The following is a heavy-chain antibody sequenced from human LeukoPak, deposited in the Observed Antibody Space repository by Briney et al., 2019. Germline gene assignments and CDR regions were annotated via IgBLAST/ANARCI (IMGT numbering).Heavy chain of an antibody. Sequence: TGGSLRLSCAASGFTFSSYWMHWVRQAPGKGLVWVSRMNSDGSSTSYADSVKGRFTISRDNAKNTLYLQMNSLRAEDTAVYYCAMNTEYCTNGVCSIDYWGQGTLVTVSS. CDR1: GFTFSSYW. CDR3: AMNTEYCTNGVCSIDY. J-gene: IGHJ4*02. CDR2: MNSDGSST. D-gene: IGHD2-8*01. V-gene: IGHV3-74*01.